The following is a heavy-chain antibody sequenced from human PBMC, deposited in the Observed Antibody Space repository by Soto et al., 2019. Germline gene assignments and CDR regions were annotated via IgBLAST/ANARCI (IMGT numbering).Heavy chain of an antibody. CDR1: GYTFTSYG. CDR2: ISAYNGNT. V-gene: IGHV1-18*04. Sequence: ASVKVSCKASGYTFTSYGISWVRQAPGQGLEWMGWISAYNGNTNYAQKLQGRVTMTTDTSTSTAYMELRSLRSDDTAAYYCARAPNYYDSSGHWFDPWGQGTRVTVSA. J-gene: IGHJ5*02. D-gene: IGHD3-22*01. CDR3: ARAPNYYDSSGHWFDP.